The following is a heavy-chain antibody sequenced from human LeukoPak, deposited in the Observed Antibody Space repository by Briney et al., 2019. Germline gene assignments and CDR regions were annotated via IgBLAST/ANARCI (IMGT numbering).Heavy chain of an antibody. D-gene: IGHD2-2*01. J-gene: IGHJ4*02. Sequence: GASVKVSCKASGYTFTSYYMHWVRQAPGQGLEWMGIINPSGGSTSYAQKFQGRVTMTRDMSTSTVYMELSSLRSEDTAVYYCARVGGLGYCSSTSCWPLDYWGQGTLVTVSS. CDR1: GYTFTSYY. CDR3: ARVGGLGYCSSTSCWPLDY. V-gene: IGHV1-46*01. CDR2: INPSGGST.